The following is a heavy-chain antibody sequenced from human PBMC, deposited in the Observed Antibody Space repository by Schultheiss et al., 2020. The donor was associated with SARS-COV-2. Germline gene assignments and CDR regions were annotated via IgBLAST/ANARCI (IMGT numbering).Heavy chain of an antibody. CDR2: IDHSGST. CDR1: DGSFSDYY. V-gene: IGHV4-34*01. D-gene: IGHD2-15*01. Sequence: SETLSLTCAVSDGSFSDYYWTWIRQPPGKGLEWIGEIDHSGSTYYNPSLKGRVTISVDTSKNQFSLKLSSVTAADTAVYYCARDTRAYCSGGSCNWFDPWGQGTLVTVSS. CDR3: ARDTRAYCSGGSCNWFDP. J-gene: IGHJ5*02.